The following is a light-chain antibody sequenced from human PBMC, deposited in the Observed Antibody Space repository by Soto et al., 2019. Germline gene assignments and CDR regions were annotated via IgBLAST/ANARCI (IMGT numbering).Light chain of an antibody. Sequence: QSALTQPPSASGSPGQSVTISCTGTSSDVGGDNYVSWYQQHPGKAPKLMIYEVSKRPSGVPDRFSGSKSGNTASLTVSGLQAEDEADYYCSSYSGSNNIIVFGTGTKLTVL. CDR3: SSYSGSNNIIV. CDR1: SSDVGGDNY. CDR2: EVS. V-gene: IGLV2-8*01. J-gene: IGLJ1*01.